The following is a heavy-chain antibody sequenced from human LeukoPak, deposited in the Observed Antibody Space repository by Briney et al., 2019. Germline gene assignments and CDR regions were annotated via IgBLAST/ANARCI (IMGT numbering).Heavy chain of an antibody. Sequence: GASVKVSCKASGYTFTGYYKHWVRQAPGQGLEWMGRINPNSGGTNYAQKFQGRVTMTRDTSISTAYMELSRLRSDDTAVYYCARDPGYCSSTSCQGWFDPWGQGTLVTVSS. D-gene: IGHD2-2*01. CDR2: INPNSGGT. CDR1: GYTFTGYY. CDR3: ARDPGYCSSTSCQGWFDP. J-gene: IGHJ5*02. V-gene: IGHV1-2*06.